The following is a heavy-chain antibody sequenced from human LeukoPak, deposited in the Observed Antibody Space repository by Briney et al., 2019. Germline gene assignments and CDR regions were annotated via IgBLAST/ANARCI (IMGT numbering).Heavy chain of an antibody. CDR3: ARPRSACYSLDSCGMDV. CDR2: IYPGDSDT. J-gene: IGHJ6*02. CDR1: GYLFSAYW. D-gene: IGHD2-21*01. Sequence: GESLKISCKGSGYLFSAYWIGWARQVPGQGLEWMGIIYPGDSDTKYSPSFQGQVTMSADKSINTAYLQWGSLRTSDTATYYCARPRSACYSLDSCGMDVWGQGTAVIVSS. V-gene: IGHV5-51*01.